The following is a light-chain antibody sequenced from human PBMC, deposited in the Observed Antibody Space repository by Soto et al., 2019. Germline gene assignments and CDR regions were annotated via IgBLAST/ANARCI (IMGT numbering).Light chain of an antibody. V-gene: IGKV1-5*03. CDR1: QSIITW. J-gene: IGKJ4*01. CDR3: QQYNTYPLT. CDR2: KAS. Sequence: DIQMTQSPSTLSASVGDRVTITCRASQSIITWLAWYQQKPGKAPKLLIYKASSLEGGVPSRFSGSGSGTELNITVRSLRPDDFATYYCQQYNTYPLTFGGGTTVEIK.